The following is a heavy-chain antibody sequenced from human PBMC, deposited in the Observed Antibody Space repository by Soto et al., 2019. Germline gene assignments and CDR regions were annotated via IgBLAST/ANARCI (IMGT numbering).Heavy chain of an antibody. CDR3: ARRDYYEDTGTFEN. Sequence: QVHLVQSGGELKKPGASVKVSCKASGYSFSDFGITWVRQAPGQGLEWMGWISGKNGNTNYAQKVQGRVTLTADTSTSTAYMEMRALTSDDTGIYYCARRDYYEDTGTFENWGQGTQVTVSS. J-gene: IGHJ4*02. V-gene: IGHV1-18*04. CDR2: ISGKNGNT. CDR1: GYSFSDFG. D-gene: IGHD4-17*01.